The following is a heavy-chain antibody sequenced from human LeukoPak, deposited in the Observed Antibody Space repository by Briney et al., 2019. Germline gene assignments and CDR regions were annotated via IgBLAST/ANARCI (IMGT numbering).Heavy chain of an antibody. CDR1: VFTLSGIW. Sequence: GGTLSLSCAASVFTLSGIWMHWVRQAPGKGRVGGSRINSDGSSTSYTDSVKGRFTISRDNAKNTLYLQMKCLSAEDTAVYYCARRDNYDYWGQGALVTVSS. CDR2: INSDGSST. J-gene: IGHJ4*02. V-gene: IGHV3-74*01. CDR3: ARRDNYDY. D-gene: IGHD2-15*01.